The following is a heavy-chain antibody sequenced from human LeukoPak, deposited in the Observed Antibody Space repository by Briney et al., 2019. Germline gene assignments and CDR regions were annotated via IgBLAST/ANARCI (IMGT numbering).Heavy chain of an antibody. J-gene: IGHJ4*02. CDR2: INHSGST. Sequence: PGGSLRLSCAASGFTVSSYYWSWIRQPPGKGLEWIGEINHSGSTNYNPSLKSRVTISVDTSKNQFSLKLSSVTAADTAVYYCARGHRVSSRGPTFDYWGQGTLVTVSS. CDR3: ARGHRVSSRGPTFDY. V-gene: IGHV4-34*01. D-gene: IGHD6-13*01. CDR1: GFTVSSYY.